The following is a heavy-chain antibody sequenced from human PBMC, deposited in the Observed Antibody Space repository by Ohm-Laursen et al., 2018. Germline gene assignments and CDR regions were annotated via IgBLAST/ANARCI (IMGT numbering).Heavy chain of an antibody. V-gene: IGHV3-7*01. J-gene: IGHJ4*02. CDR2: IKEDGSQK. D-gene: IGHD5-18*01. Sequence: SLRLSCTASGFTFSSYSMNWVRQAPGRELEWVANIKEDGSQKNNVDSVKGRFTISRDNANNFLYLQMNSLRAEDTAVYYCARKGYTYGGFDYWGQGTLVTVSS. CDR3: ARKGYTYGGFDY. CDR1: GFTFSSYS.